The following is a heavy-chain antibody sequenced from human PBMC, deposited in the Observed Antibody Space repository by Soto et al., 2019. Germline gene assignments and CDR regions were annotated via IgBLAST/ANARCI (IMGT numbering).Heavy chain of an antibody. V-gene: IGHV1-8*01. Sequence: QVPLVQSGAEVKKPGASVKVSCKASGYTFTSYDINWVRQATGQGLEWMGWMNPNSGNTGYAQKFQGRVTMTRNTSISTAYMELSSLRSEDTAVYYCARVGRWYSSSLIAFDIWGQGTMVTVSS. CDR2: MNPNSGNT. J-gene: IGHJ3*02. D-gene: IGHD6-13*01. CDR3: ARVGRWYSSSLIAFDI. CDR1: GYTFTSYD.